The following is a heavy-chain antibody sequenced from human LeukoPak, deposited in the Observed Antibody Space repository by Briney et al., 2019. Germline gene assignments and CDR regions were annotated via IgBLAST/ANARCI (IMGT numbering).Heavy chain of an antibody. CDR3: ARPYSWGPEGYFDY. V-gene: IGHV3-30*02. CDR1: GFTFSSYG. Sequence: PGGSLRLSCAASGFTFSSYGMHWVRQAPGKGLEWVAFIRYDGSNKYYADSVKGRFTISRDNSRNTLYLQMNSLRADDTAVYYCARPYSWGPEGYFDYWGQGTLVTVSS. J-gene: IGHJ4*02. CDR2: IRYDGSNK. D-gene: IGHD7-27*01.